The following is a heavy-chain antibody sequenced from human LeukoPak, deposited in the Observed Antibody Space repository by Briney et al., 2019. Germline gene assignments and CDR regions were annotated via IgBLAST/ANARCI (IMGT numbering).Heavy chain of an antibody. CDR3: ARGTSSGWYGFDS. V-gene: IGHV4-59*01. D-gene: IGHD6-19*01. J-gene: IGHJ4*02. Sequence: PSETLSLTCSVSGGSISIYYWSWIRQPPGKGLEWIGYIYYSGTTNYNPSLKSRVTISVDTSKNQFSLKLNSVTAADTAVYYCARGTSSGWYGFDSWGQGTLVTVSS. CDR1: GGSISIYY. CDR2: IYYSGTT.